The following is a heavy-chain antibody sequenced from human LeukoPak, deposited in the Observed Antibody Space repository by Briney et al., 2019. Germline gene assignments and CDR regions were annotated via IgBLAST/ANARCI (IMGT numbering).Heavy chain of an antibody. CDR3: ARDPILYCSGGSCYPYYFDY. J-gene: IGHJ4*02. CDR1: GFTFSTYT. CDR2: ISSSSSFI. Sequence: GGSLRLSCAASGFTFSTYTVNWVRQAPGKGLEWVSSISSSSSFIYYAGSVKGRFTVSRDNAKNSLYLQMNSLRAKDTAVYYCARDPILYCSGGSCYPYYFDYWGQGTLVTVSS. D-gene: IGHD2-15*01. V-gene: IGHV3-21*01.